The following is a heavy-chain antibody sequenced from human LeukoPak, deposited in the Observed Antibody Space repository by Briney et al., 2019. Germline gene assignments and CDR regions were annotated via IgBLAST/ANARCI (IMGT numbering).Heavy chain of an antibody. J-gene: IGHJ4*02. CDR2: IYYSGST. V-gene: IGHV4-59*01. D-gene: IGHD6-13*01. CDR3: ARGGYSSSWYAPFDY. CDR1: GGSISSYY. Sequence: SETLSLTCTVSGGSISSYYWSWIRQPPGKGLEWIGYIYYSGSTNYNPSLKSRVTISVDTSKNQFSLKLSSVTAADTAVYYCARGGYSSSWYAPFDYWGQGTLVTVSS.